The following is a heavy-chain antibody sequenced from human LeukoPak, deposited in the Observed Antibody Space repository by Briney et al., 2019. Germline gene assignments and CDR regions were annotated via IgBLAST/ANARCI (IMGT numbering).Heavy chain of an antibody. CDR2: INHSGST. D-gene: IGHD6-6*01. Sequence: KPSETLSLTCAVYGGSFSGYYWSWIRQPPGKGLEWIGEINHSGSTNYNPSLKSRVTISVDTSKNQFSLKLSSVTAADTAVYYCARGKAARPFDYWGQGTLVTVSS. V-gene: IGHV4-34*01. CDR3: ARGKAARPFDY. J-gene: IGHJ4*02. CDR1: GGSFSGYY.